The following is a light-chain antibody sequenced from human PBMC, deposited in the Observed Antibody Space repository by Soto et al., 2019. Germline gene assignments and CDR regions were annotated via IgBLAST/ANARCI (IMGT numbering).Light chain of an antibody. V-gene: IGLV1-40*01. CDR1: SSNIGAGYD. CDR2: GNS. CDR3: QSYDTGLKTV. Sequence: QSVLTQPPSVSGAPGQRVTISCTGSSSNIGAGYDVHWYQQLPGTAPKLLIYGNSNRPSGVPDRFSGSKSGTSASLAITGLQAGDEADYYCQSYDTGLKTVFGGGTRLTVL. J-gene: IGLJ7*01.